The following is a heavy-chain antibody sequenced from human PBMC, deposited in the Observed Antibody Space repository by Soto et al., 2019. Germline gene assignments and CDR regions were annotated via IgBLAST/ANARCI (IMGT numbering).Heavy chain of an antibody. V-gene: IGHV1-69*12. D-gene: IGHD4-17*01. CDR3: ARDQATVVTTSHAFDI. J-gene: IGHJ3*02. CDR2: IIPIFGTA. CDR1: GGTFSSYA. Sequence: QVQLVQSGAEVKKPGSSVKVSCKASGGTFSSYAISWVRQAPGQGLEWMGGIIPIFGTANYAQKFQGRVTITADESTSTASMELSSLRSEDTAVYYCARDQATVVTTSHAFDIWGQGTMVTVSS.